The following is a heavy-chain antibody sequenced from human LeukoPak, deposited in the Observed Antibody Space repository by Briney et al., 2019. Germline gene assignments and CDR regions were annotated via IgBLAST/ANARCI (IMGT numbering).Heavy chain of an antibody. J-gene: IGHJ4*02. Sequence: PGGSLRLSCAASGFTFSSYGMHWVRQAPGKGLEWVGFIGHDGSNNYYGDSVKGRFTISRDNSKNTLYLQMNSLRAEDTAVYYCAKDLSYKFDYRGQGTLVTVSS. CDR3: AKDLSYKFDY. D-gene: IGHD5-24*01. V-gene: IGHV3-30*02. CDR1: GFTFSSYG. CDR2: IGHDGSNN.